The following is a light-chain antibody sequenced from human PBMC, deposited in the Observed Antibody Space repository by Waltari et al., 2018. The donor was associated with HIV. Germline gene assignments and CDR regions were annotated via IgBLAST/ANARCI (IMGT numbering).Light chain of an antibody. CDR3: MQTLQTPYT. CDR1: QSLLHSDSP. J-gene: IGKJ2*01. Sequence: EIVLTQSPLLLPATPGEPAFIFCKSNQSLLHSDSPFLDWYFQKPGQSPQLLMYLRSSRAAGVSDRFTGAGSGTDFTLIITSVEAEDVGTYYCMQTLQTPYTFGQGTKLELK. CDR2: LRS. V-gene: IGKV2-28*01.